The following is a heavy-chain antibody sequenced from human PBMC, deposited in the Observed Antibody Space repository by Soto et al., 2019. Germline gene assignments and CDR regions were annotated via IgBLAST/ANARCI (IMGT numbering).Heavy chain of an antibody. Sequence: VQLVESGGGLVQPGESLSLSCTASGLTFSISWMNWVRQAPGEGLEWVSNINPAGNVQHYADSVKERFTISRDNAKNSLFLQMSGLRVEDTAVYYCATANTPYAFDMWGQGTMVTISS. V-gene: IGHV3-7*01. J-gene: IGHJ3*02. CDR2: INPAGNVQ. CDR3: ATANTPYAFDM. CDR1: GLTFSISW.